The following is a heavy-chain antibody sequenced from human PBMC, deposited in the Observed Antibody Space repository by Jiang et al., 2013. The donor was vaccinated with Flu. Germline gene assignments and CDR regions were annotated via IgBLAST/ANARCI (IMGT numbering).Heavy chain of an antibody. V-gene: IGHV1-8*01. CDR3: ARAVVVAATFAP. CDR2: MNPNSGNT. CDR1: YD. Sequence: YDINWVRQATGQGLEWMGWMNPNSGNTGYAQKFQGRVTMTRNTSISTAYMELSSLRSEDTAVYYCARAVVVAATFAPWGQGTLVTVSS. D-gene: IGHD2-15*01. J-gene: IGHJ5*02.